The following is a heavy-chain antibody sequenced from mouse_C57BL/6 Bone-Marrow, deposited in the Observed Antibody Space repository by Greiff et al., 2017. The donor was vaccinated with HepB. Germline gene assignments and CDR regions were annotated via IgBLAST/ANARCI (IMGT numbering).Heavy chain of an antibody. Sequence: DVKLVESGGGLVKPGGSLKLSCAASGFTFSSYAMSWVRQTPEKRLEWVATISDGGSYTYYPDNVKGRFTISRDNAKNNLYLQMSHLKSEDTAMYYCARDGLLLNYWGQGTLVTVSA. V-gene: IGHV5-4*01. CDR1: GFTFSSYA. CDR2: ISDGGSYT. J-gene: IGHJ3*01. D-gene: IGHD1-1*01. CDR3: ARDGLLLNY.